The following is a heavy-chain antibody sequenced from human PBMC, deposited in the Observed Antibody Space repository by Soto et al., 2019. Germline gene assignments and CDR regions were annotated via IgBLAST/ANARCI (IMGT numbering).Heavy chain of an antibody. D-gene: IGHD5-12*01. J-gene: IGHJ4*02. CDR3: VRHAQWIIRAY. V-gene: IGHV4-39*01. Sequence: PSETLSLTCTVSGGSISSSSYYWGWIRQPPGKGLEWIGSIYYSGGTYYNPSLKSRVTISVATSKNQFSLKLSSVTAADTAVYYCVRHAQWIIRAYWGQGSLVTVSS. CDR2: IYYSGGT. CDR1: GGSISSSSYY.